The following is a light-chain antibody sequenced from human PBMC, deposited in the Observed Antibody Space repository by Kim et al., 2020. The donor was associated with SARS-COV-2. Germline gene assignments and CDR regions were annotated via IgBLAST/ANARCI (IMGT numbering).Light chain of an antibody. CDR1: NLGDKF. Sequence: SVSPGQTTSLPCSGNNLGDKFVSWYQQKPGQSPVLIIYQDSKRPSGIPERFSGSNSSTTVTLTISGTQPMDEADYYCQAWDSSAAVFGGGTQLTVL. V-gene: IGLV3-1*01. CDR2: QDS. J-gene: IGLJ3*02. CDR3: QAWDSSAAV.